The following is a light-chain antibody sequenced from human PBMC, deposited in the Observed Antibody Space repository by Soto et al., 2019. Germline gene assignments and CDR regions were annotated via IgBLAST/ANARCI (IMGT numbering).Light chain of an antibody. CDR3: QEANTFALT. V-gene: IGKV1-12*01. Sequence: DIQMTQSPSSVSASVGDRVTITCRASQDINKWLAWYQQKPGTAPKLLIYSASSLYTGVPSRFSGSGSGTDFTLTISSLQPEDVATYDCQEANTFALTVGGGTKVDI. J-gene: IGKJ4*01. CDR2: SAS. CDR1: QDINKW.